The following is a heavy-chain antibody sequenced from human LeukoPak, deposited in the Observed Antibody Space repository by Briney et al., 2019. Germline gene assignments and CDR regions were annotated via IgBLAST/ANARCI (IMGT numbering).Heavy chain of an antibody. J-gene: IGHJ6*02. CDR3: AREDPQTTVPEGLDV. Sequence: PSETLSLTCTVSGGSISNYYWSWLRQPPGKGLEWIGYIYFSGTTNINPSLKSRVTISVDMSKNQFSLKLSSVTAADTAVYYCAREDPQTTVPEGLDVWGQGTTVAVSS. CDR1: GGSISNYY. V-gene: IGHV4-59*01. D-gene: IGHD4-17*01. CDR2: IYFSGTT.